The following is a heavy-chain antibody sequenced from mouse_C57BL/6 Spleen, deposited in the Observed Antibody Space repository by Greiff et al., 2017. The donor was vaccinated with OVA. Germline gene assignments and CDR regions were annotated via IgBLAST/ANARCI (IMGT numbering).Heavy chain of an antibody. Sequence: VQLQQPGAELVKPGASVKLSCKASGYTFTSYWMHWVKQRPGRGLEWIGRIDPNSGGTKYNEKFKSKATLTVDKPSSTAYMQLSSLTSEDSAVYYCARYGSSSSYYAMDYWGQGTSVTVSS. D-gene: IGHD1-1*01. CDR2: IDPNSGGT. CDR1: GYTFTSYW. J-gene: IGHJ4*01. CDR3: ARYGSSSSYYAMDY. V-gene: IGHV1-72*01.